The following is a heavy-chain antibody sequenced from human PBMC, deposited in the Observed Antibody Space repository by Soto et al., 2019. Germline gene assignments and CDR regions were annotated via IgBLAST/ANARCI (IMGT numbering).Heavy chain of an antibody. V-gene: IGHV4-31*03. D-gene: IGHD1-7*01. CDR3: ARVGGRVTGTTRFDP. J-gene: IGHJ5*02. CDR1: GGSVTSAPYY. Sequence: QVQLQASGPGLVKPSQTLSLTCSVSGGSVTSAPYYWSWIRQHPEKGLEWIGYISYSGSTYYSPSIMSRVTVSFDTSNNNLSLMLTSVTAADTAIYYCARVGGRVTGTTRFDPWGQGILVTVSS. CDR2: ISYSGST.